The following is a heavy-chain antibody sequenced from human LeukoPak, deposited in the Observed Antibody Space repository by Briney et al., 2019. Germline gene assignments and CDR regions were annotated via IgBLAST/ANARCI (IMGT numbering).Heavy chain of an antibody. J-gene: IGHJ5*02. Sequence: ASVKVSCKASGYTFTGYYMHWVRQAPGQGLEWMGWINPNSGGTNYAQKFQGRVTMTRDTSISTAYMELSRLRSDDTAVYYCARERIVVGNWFDPWGQGTLVIVSS. V-gene: IGHV1-2*02. CDR3: ARERIVVGNWFDP. D-gene: IGHD3-22*01. CDR1: GYTFTGYY. CDR2: INPNSGGT.